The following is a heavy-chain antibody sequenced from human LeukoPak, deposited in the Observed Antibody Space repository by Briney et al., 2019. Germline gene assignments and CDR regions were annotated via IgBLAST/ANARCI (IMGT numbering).Heavy chain of an antibody. V-gene: IGHV1-18*04. J-gene: IGHJ6*04. D-gene: IGHD6-13*01. CDR1: GYTFTSYG. Sequence: ASVKGSCKASGYTFTSYGISWVRQAPGQGLEWMGRINTYNGNTNYAQKLQARVTMTTDTSTSTAYMELRSLRSDDTAVYYCARRRPSLAAARDYYYYGMDVWGKGTTVTVSS. CDR3: ARRRPSLAAARDYYYYGMDV. CDR2: INTYNGNT.